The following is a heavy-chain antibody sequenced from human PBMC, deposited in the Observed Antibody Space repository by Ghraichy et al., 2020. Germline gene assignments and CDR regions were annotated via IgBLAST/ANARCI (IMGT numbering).Heavy chain of an antibody. CDR3: ARGGSGWEAYGMDV. J-gene: IGHJ6*02. CDR1: GFTFSSYD. Sequence: GGSLRLSCAASGFTFSSYDMHWVRQAPGKGLEWVSAIGTAGDPYYPGSVKGRFTISRENAKNSLYLQMNSLRAGDTAVYYCARGGSGWEAYGMDVWGQGTTVTVSS. V-gene: IGHV3-13*05. D-gene: IGHD6-19*01. CDR2: IGTAGDP.